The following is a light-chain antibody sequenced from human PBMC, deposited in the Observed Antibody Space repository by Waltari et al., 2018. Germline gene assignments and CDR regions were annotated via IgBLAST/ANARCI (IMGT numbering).Light chain of an antibody. J-gene: IGKJ4*01. V-gene: IGKV3-11*01. Sequence: DIVLTQSPATLSLSPGETATISCRASQSVSYDLAWYQQRPGQAPRLLIYDTSHRATGIPYRFSGSGSETDFTLTISSLEPEDFAVYYCQQRRNWPLTFGGGTKVEIK. CDR2: DTS. CDR3: QQRRNWPLT. CDR1: QSVSYD.